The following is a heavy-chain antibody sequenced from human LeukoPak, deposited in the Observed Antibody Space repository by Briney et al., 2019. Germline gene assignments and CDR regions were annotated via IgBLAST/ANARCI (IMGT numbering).Heavy chain of an antibody. D-gene: IGHD4-17*01. V-gene: IGHV4-59*08. Sequence: SETLSLTCTVSGGSISSYYWSWIRQPPGKVLEWIGYIYYSGSTNYNPSLKSRVTISVDTSKNQFSLKLSSVTAADTAVYYCARRGFYGDYGYNWFDPWGQGTLVTVSS. CDR2: IYYSGST. CDR1: GGSISSYY. CDR3: ARRGFYGDYGYNWFDP. J-gene: IGHJ5*02.